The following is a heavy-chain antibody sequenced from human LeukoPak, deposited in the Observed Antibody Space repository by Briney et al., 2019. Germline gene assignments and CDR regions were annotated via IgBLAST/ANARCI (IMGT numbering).Heavy chain of an antibody. V-gene: IGHV1-69*13. J-gene: IGHJ5*02. CDR3: ARVGMGDYVWGSYPYYLDP. Sequence: ASVKVSCKASGGTFSSYAISWVRQAPGQGLEWMGGIIPIFGTANYAQKFQGRVTITADESTSTAYMELSSLRSEDTAVYYCARVGMGDYVWGSYPYYLDPWGQGTLVTVSS. D-gene: IGHD3-16*01. CDR1: GGTFSSYA. CDR2: IIPIFGTA.